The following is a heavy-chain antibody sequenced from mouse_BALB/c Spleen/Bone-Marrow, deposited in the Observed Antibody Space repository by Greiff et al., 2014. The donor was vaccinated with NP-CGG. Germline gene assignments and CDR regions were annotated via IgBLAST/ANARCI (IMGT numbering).Heavy chain of an antibody. CDR1: GYALSSSW. Sequence: QVQLQQSGPELVKPAASVKISCKASGYALSSSWVNWVKQRPGQGLEWIGRIYRGDGDTKYNGKFKGKVTLTADNSSSTAFMQLSSLTSVDSAIYFCARSDGYLDMDYWGQGTSVTVSS. V-gene: IGHV1-82*01. CDR3: ARSDGYLDMDY. D-gene: IGHD2-3*01. J-gene: IGHJ4*01. CDR2: IYRGDGDT.